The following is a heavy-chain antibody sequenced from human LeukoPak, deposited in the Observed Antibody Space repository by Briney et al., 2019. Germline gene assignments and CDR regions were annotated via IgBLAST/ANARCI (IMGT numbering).Heavy chain of an antibody. CDR1: GYTFTSDG. CDR2: SSAYNGNR. J-gene: IGHJ5*02. D-gene: IGHD3-22*01. V-gene: IGHV1-18*01. Sequence: ASLNLSCKASGYTFTSDGISWLRQAPGQGLQWMGWSSAYNGNRNYAQKLQGRVNMTSDTSTNTAYMELRSLISDDTAVYYCAKSPLTLPTLYYYDSSGTSCFDPGGGGTLVSVSS. CDR3: AKSPLTLPTLYYYDSSGTSCFDP.